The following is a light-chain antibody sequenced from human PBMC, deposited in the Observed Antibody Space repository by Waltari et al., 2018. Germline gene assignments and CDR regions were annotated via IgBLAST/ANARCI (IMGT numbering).Light chain of an antibody. CDR3: SSYTSGIQIV. V-gene: IGLV2-14*03. CDR1: SSDVGGYNY. Sequence: QSALTQPASVSGSPGQSITISCTGTSSDVGGYNYVSWYQQHPGKAPKLMIHDVTDRPSGVSNRFSGSKSGNTASLTISGLQAEDEADYFCSSYTSGIQIVFGTGTKVTVL. J-gene: IGLJ1*01. CDR2: DVT.